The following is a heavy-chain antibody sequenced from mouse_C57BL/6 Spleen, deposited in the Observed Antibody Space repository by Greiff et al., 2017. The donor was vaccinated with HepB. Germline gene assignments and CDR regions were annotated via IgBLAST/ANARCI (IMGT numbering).Heavy chain of an antibody. CDR3: TRKDGYYVFDY. J-gene: IGHJ2*01. CDR1: GFTFSSYA. V-gene: IGHV5-9-1*02. D-gene: IGHD2-3*01. CDR2: ISSGGDYI. Sequence: EVMLVESGEGLVKPGGSLKLSCAASGFTFSSYAMSWVRQTPEKRLEWVAYISSGGDYIYYADTVKGRFTISRDNARNTLYLQMSSLKSEDTAMYYCTRKDGYYVFDYWGQGTTLTVSS.